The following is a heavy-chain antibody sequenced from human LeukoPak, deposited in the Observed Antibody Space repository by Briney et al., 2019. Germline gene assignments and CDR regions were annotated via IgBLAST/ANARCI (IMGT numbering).Heavy chain of an antibody. CDR1: GYTLTELS. J-gene: IGHJ5*02. Sequence: ASVKVSCKVSGYTLTELSMHWVRQAPGKGLEWMGGFDPEDGETIYAQKFQGRVTMTEDTSTDTAYMELSSLRSEDTAVYYCATGGYGDYVFDWFDPWGQGTLVTVSS. D-gene: IGHD4-17*01. CDR2: FDPEDGET. CDR3: ATGGYGDYVFDWFDP. V-gene: IGHV1-24*01.